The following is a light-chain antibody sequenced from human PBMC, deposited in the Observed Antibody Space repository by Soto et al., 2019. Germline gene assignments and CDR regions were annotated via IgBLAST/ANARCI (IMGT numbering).Light chain of an antibody. CDR1: QSVSSGY. CDR2: DAS. V-gene: IGKV3-20*01. Sequence: EIVLTQSPGTLSLSPGERATLSCRASQSVSSGYLAWYQHKPGQAPRLLIYDASSRATGIPDRFSGSGSGTDFTLTISRLEPEDFAVYYCQQYGSSPAFGGGTKVKIK. CDR3: QQYGSSPA. J-gene: IGKJ4*01.